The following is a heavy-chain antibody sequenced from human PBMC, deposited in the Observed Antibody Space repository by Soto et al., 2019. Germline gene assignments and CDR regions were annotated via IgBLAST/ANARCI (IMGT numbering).Heavy chain of an antibody. Sequence: GASVKIFCKASGYTFTSYYMHWVRQAPGQGLEWMGIINPSGGSTSYAQKFQGRVTMTRDTSTSTVYMELSSLRSEDTAVYYCARGITIFGVVIINWFDPWGQGTLVTVSS. CDR1: GYTFTSYY. V-gene: IGHV1-46*01. D-gene: IGHD3-3*01. J-gene: IGHJ5*02. CDR2: INPSGGST. CDR3: ARGITIFGVVIINWFDP.